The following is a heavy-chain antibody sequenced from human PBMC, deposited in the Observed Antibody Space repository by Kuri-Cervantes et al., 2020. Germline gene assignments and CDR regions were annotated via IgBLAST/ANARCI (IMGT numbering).Heavy chain of an antibody. D-gene: IGHD2-2*01. CDR3: ARGYTTTWSGYYMDV. CDR1: GGTFSSYA. J-gene: IGHJ6*03. CDR2: IIPIFGTA. Sequence: SVKVSCKASGGTFSSYAISWVRQAPGQGLEWMGGIIPIFGTANYAQKFQGRVTITTDESTSTAYMELRSLRSDDTAVYYCARGYTTTWSGYYMDVWGKGTTVTVSS. V-gene: IGHV1-69*05.